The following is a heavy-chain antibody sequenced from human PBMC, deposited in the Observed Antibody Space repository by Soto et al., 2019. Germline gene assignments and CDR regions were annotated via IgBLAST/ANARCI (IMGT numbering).Heavy chain of an antibody. CDR1: GYTFTSYA. CDR3: ARTYCSGGSCYSNWFDP. CDR2: INAGNGNT. D-gene: IGHD2-15*01. V-gene: IGHV1-3*01. J-gene: IGHJ5*02. Sequence: ASVKVSCKASGYTFTSYAMHWVRQAPGQRLEWMGWINAGNGNTKYSQKFQGRVTITRDTSASTAYIELSSLRSEGTAVYYCARTYCSGGSCYSNWFDPWGQGTLVTVSS.